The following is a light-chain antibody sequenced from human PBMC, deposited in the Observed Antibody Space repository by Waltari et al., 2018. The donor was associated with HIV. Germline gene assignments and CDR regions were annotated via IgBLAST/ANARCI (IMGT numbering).Light chain of an antibody. J-gene: IGKJ4*01. Sequence: DIQMTQSPSSLSASIGGRVTITCRSSQSIRSNLNWYQQKPGKAPKVLIYAASSLQSGVPSRFSGSGSGTDFTLTISSLLPEDFATYYCQQSYSSLLTFGGGTKVEIK. V-gene: IGKV1-39*01. CDR3: QQSYSSLLT. CDR1: QSIRSN. CDR2: AAS.